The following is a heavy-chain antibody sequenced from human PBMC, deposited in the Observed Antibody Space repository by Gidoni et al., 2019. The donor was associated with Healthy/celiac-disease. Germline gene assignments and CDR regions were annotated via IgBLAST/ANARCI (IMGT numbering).Heavy chain of an antibody. V-gene: IGHV4-34*01. CDR2: INHSGST. J-gene: IGHJ5*02. CDR1: GGSFSGYY. D-gene: IGHD3-3*01. CDR3: ARTSSVLRFLEWFRGWFDP. Sequence: QVQLQQWGAGLLKPSETLSLTCAVYGGSFSGYYWGWIRQTPGKGLEWIGEINHSGSTNYNPSLKSRVTISVDTSNNQCSLNLSSVTAADTAVYYCARTSSVLRFLEWFRGWFDPWGQGTLVTVSA.